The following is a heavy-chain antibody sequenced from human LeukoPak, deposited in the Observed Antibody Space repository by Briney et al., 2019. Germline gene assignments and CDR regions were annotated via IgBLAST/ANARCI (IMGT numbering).Heavy chain of an antibody. D-gene: IGHD6-13*01. Sequence: PSETLSLTCGVSGGSFSGYYWNWIRPPPGKGLEWIGEINHSGSTNYNPSLKSRVTISVDTSQKQFSLRLSSVTAADTAVYYCARGRYVTTGGGAAAGFLDDWGQGTLVTVSS. CDR2: INHSGST. CDR3: ARGRYVTTGGGAAAGFLDD. CDR1: GGSFSGYY. V-gene: IGHV4-34*01. J-gene: IGHJ4*02.